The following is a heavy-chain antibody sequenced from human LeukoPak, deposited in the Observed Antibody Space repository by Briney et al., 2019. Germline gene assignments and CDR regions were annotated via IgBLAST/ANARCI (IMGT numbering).Heavy chain of an antibody. V-gene: IGHV4-61*02. D-gene: IGHD1-14*01. CDR1: GGSISSGSYY. CDR2: IYASGST. Sequence: PSETLSLTCTVSGGSISSGSYYWSWIRQPAGKGLEWIGRIYASGSTNYNPSLKSRVTISVDTSKNQFSLKLSSVTAADTAVYYCASGSGGVNWSDPCGQGTLVTVSS. CDR3: ASGSGGVNWSDP. J-gene: IGHJ5*02.